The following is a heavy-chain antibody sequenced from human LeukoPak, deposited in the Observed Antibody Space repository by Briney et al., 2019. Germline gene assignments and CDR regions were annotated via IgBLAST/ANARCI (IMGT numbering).Heavy chain of an antibody. Sequence: ASVKVSCKVSGYTLTELSMHWVRQAPGKGLEWMGGFDPEDGETIYAQKFQGRITMTRDTSTSTVYMELSSLRSEDTAVYYCARANRDILTVYYVYYTESWGQGTL. J-gene: IGHJ4*02. CDR3: ARANRDILTVYYVYYTES. CDR1: GYTLTELS. CDR2: FDPEDGET. D-gene: IGHD3-9*01. V-gene: IGHV1-24*01.